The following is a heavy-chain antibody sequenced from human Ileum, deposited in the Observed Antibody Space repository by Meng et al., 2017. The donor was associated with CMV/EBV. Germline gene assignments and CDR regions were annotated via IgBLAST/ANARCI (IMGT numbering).Heavy chain of an antibody. D-gene: IGHD3-22*01. V-gene: IGHV3-30*02. CDR3: TKAPECTSGCYSAFDY. CDR2: IRDNGGNI. J-gene: IGHJ4*02. CDR1: GFIFSTYG. Sequence: GESLKISCAASGFIFSTYGMHWVRQAPGKGLEWVAFIRDNGGNIYYADSVKGRFTISRDNSKNTLYLQMNNLRPEDTAVYYCTKAPECTSGCYSAFDYWGQGTLVTVSS.